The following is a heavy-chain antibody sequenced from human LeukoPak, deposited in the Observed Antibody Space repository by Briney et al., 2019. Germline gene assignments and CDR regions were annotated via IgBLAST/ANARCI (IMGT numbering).Heavy chain of an antibody. D-gene: IGHD1-26*01. V-gene: IGHV3-53*01. CDR2: IFSGGST. CDR3: ARVGPTRSDFDY. J-gene: IGHJ4*02. CDR1: GFIFSSNY. Sequence: GGSLRLSCAASGFIFSSNYMTWVRQAPGKGLEWVSVIFSGGSTYYAASVKGRVTISRDNSKNTLYLQMNNLSGEDTAVYYCARVGPTRSDFDYWGQGTLVTVSS.